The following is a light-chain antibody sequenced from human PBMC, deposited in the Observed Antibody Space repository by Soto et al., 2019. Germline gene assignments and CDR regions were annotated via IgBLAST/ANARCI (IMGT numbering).Light chain of an antibody. J-gene: IGLJ3*02. CDR1: SSNIGAGYD. CDR3: QSYDSSLSAL. CDR2: GNS. Sequence: QSVLTQPPSVSGAPGQRVTISCTGSSSNIGAGYDVHWYQQLPGTAPKLLIYGNSNRPSGVPDRFSGSKSGTSASLAITGLQAEDEADYYCQSYDSSLSALFGGGTKRPS. V-gene: IGLV1-40*01.